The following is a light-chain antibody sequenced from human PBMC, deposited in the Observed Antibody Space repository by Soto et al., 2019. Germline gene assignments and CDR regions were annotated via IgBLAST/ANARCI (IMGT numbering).Light chain of an antibody. CDR2: LDRSGSY. V-gene: IGLV4-60*02. CDR1: SGHSTYI. CDR3: ETWYSNTHKV. Sequence: QSVLTQSSSASASLGSSVKLTCILSSGHSTYIIAWHQQQPGKAPRFLMTLDRSGSYIRGSGVPDRFSGSSSGADRYLTISNLQFEDEGDYYCETWYSNTHKVFGGGTKLTVL. J-gene: IGLJ3*02.